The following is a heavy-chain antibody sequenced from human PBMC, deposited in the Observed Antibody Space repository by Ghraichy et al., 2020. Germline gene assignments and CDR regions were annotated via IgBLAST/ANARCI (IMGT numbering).Heavy chain of an antibody. CDR1: GFTFSSYG. CDR2: IWYDGSNK. J-gene: IGHJ4*02. CDR3: ARDLVDDSSGYYSVPDY. Sequence: GGSLRLSCAASGFTFSSYGMHWVRQAPGKGLEWVAVIWYDGSNKYYADSVKGRFTISRDNSKNTLYLQMNSLRAEDTAVYYCARDLVDDSSGYYSVPDYWGQGTLVTVSS. D-gene: IGHD3-22*01. V-gene: IGHV3-33*08.